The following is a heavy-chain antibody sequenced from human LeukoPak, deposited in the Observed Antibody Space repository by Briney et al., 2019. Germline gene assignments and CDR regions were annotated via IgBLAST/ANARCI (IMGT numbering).Heavy chain of an antibody. CDR1: GFIFTDYW. CDR3: ARDGVELVDIVVVPAASPNPFDY. J-gene: IGHJ4*02. D-gene: IGHD2-2*01. V-gene: IGHV3-74*01. Sequence: GGSMRLSCAASGFIFTDYWMHWIRQAPGKELVWVARIRGDGRATTYADSVKGRFTISRDNAKNSLYLQMNSLRAEDTAVYYCARDGVELVDIVVVPAASPNPFDYWGQGTLVTVSS. CDR2: IRGDGRAT.